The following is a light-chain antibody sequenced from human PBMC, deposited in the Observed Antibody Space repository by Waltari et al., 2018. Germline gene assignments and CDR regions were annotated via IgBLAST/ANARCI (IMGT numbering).Light chain of an antibody. CDR3: QQTYST. CDR2: AAS. V-gene: IGKV1-39*01. CDR1: QYISSY. J-gene: IGKJ1*01. Sequence: DIQMTQSPPSLSASVGDRVTITCRASQYISSYLNWYQQKPGKAPNLLIYAASSSQSGVPLRFNGSGSGTDFTLTISSLQPEDFATYYCQQTYSTFGQGTKVELK.